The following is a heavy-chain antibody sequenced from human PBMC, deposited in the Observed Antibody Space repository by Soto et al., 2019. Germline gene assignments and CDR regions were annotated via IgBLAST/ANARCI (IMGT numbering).Heavy chain of an antibody. CDR1: GFTFSSYW. J-gene: IGHJ6*02. V-gene: IGHV3-74*01. CDR3: ARDHHYGMDV. Sequence: GGSLRLSCAASGFTFSSYWMHWVRQAPGKGLVWVSHINSDGRSTSYADSVKGRFTISRDNAKNTLYLQMNSLRAEDTAVYYCARDHHYGMDVWGQGTTVTISS. CDR2: INSDGRST.